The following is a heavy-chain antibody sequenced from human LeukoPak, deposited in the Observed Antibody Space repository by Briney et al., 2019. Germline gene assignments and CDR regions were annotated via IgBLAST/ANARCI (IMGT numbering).Heavy chain of an antibody. J-gene: IGHJ5*02. CDR1: GGSISSYY. CDR3: ARLWQNWFDP. CDR2: IYYSGST. Sequence: PSETLSLTCTGSGGSISSYYWSWIRQPPGKGLEWIGYIYYSGSTNYNPSLKSRVTISVDTSKNQSSLKLSSVTAADTAVYYCARLWQNWFDPWGQGTLVTVSS. V-gene: IGHV4-59*08.